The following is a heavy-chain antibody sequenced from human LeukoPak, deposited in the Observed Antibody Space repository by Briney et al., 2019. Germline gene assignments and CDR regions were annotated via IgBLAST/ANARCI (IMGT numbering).Heavy chain of an antibody. CDR1: GFIFSSYE. V-gene: IGHV3-48*03. CDR3: ARNWRPDT. Sequence: GGSLRLSCAASGFIFSSYEINWVRQAPGKGLEWVSYISSSGSTTYYADSVKGRFTISRDNAKNSLYLQMNSLRAEDTAVYYCARNWRPDTWGQGTLVTVSS. D-gene: IGHD3-3*01. CDR2: ISSSGSTT. J-gene: IGHJ5*02.